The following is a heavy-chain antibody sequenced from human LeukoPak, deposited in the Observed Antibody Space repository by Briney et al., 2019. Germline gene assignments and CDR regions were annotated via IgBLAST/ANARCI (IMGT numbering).Heavy chain of an antibody. V-gene: IGHV3-66*01. Sequence: GGSLRFSCAASGFTVRSNYMSWVRQAPGKGLEWVSLIFNDGSTYYADSVKARFTISRDNSMDTLYLQMNSLRVEDTAVYYCARDPGGDNAYWGQGTLVTVSS. CDR2: IFNDGST. J-gene: IGHJ4*02. CDR1: GFTVRSNY. D-gene: IGHD4-17*01. CDR3: ARDPGGDNAY.